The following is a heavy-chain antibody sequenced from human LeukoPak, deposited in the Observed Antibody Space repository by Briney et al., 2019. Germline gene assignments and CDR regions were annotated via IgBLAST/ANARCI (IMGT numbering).Heavy chain of an antibody. D-gene: IGHD3-10*01. CDR1: GYTFTSYA. Sequence: GASVKVSCKASGYTFTSYAMHWVRQAPGQRLEWIGWINAGNGNTKYSQKFQGRVTITRDTSTSTAYMELRSLRSDDTAVYYCAREQYGSGSYQSWFDPWGQGTLVTVSS. CDR2: INAGNGNT. V-gene: IGHV1-3*01. J-gene: IGHJ5*02. CDR3: AREQYGSGSYQSWFDP.